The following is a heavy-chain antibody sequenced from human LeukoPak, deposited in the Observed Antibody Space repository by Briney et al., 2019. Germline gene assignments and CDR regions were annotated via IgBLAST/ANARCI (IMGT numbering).Heavy chain of an antibody. CDR1: GFTFSSYA. CDR2: ISYDGSNK. D-gene: IGHD3-22*01. CDR3: AKSYDSSGCYETGYFDY. J-gene: IGHJ4*02. V-gene: IGHV3-30-3*02. Sequence: GGSLRLSCAASGFTFSSYAMHWVRQAPGKGLEWVAVISYDGSNKYYADSVKGRFTISRDNSKNTLYLQMNSLRAEDTAVYYCAKSYDSSGCYETGYFDYWGQGTLVTVSS.